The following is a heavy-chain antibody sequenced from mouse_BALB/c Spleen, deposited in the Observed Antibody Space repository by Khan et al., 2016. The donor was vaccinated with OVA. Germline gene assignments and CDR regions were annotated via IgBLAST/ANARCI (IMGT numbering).Heavy chain of an antibody. D-gene: IGHD1-3*01. V-gene: IGHV3-8*02. CDR3: ARSTYKYAFAY. Sequence: EVQLQESGPSLVQPSQTLSLTCSVTGDSITSGFWSWIRKFPGNKLEYMGYMIYSGYTYYNPSLKGRFSITRHTSTNQYSLQLNSVTTEDTATYYCARSTYKYAFAYWGQGTLVTVSA. CDR2: MIYSGYT. J-gene: IGHJ3*01. CDR1: GDSITSGF.